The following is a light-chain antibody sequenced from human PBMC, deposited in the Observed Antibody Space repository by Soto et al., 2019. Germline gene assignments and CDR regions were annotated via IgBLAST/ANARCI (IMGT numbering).Light chain of an antibody. CDR2: SNN. J-gene: IGLJ2*01. CDR1: SSNIGSNT. V-gene: IGLV1-44*01. Sequence: QSVLTQPSSASGTPGQRVTISCSGSSSNIGSNTVNWYQQLPGTAPKLLIYSNNQRPSGVPDRFSGSKSGTSASLAISGLQSEDEADYYCAAWDDSLNDVVFGGGTKVTVL. CDR3: AAWDDSLNDVV.